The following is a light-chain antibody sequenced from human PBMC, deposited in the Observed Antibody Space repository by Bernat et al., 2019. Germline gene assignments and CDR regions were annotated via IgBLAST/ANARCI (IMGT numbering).Light chain of an antibody. CDR1: SGHSSYA. CDR2: LNSDGSH. J-gene: IGLJ3*02. CDR3: QTWGTGWEV. V-gene: IGLV4-69*01. Sequence: QLVLTQSPSASASLGASVKLTCTLSSGHSSYAIAWHQQQPEKGPRYLMKLNSDGSHSKGDGIPDRFSGSSSGAERYLTISSLQSEDEADYYSQTWGTGWEVFGGGTKLTVL.